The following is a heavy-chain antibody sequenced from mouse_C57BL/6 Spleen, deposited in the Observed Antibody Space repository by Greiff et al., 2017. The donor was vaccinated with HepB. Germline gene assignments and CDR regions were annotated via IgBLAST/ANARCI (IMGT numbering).Heavy chain of an antibody. CDR1: GYSITSGYY. Sequence: VQLQQSGPGLVKPSQSLSLTCSVTGYSITSGYYWNWIRQFPGNKLEWMGYISYDGSNNYNPSLKNRISITRDTSKNQFFLKLNSVTTEDTATYYCARDPYSYYSNLDWYFDVWGTGTTVTVSS. CDR2: ISYDGSN. CDR3: ARDPYSYYSNLDWYFDV. D-gene: IGHD2-5*01. V-gene: IGHV3-6*01. J-gene: IGHJ1*03.